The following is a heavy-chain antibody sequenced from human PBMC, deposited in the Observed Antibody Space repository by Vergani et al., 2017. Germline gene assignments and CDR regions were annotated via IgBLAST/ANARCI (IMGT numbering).Heavy chain of an antibody. Sequence: QVQLVESGGGLVKPGGSLRLSCAASGFTFSDYYMSWIRQAPGKGLEWVSYISSSSSYTNYADSVKGRFTISRDNAKNSLYLQMNSLRAEDTAVYYCARSPPYYYDSSGLSRAFDIWGQGTMVTVSS. V-gene: IGHV3-11*06. CDR3: ARSPPYYYDSSGLSRAFDI. D-gene: IGHD3-22*01. CDR1: GFTFSDYY. CDR2: ISSSSSYT. J-gene: IGHJ3*02.